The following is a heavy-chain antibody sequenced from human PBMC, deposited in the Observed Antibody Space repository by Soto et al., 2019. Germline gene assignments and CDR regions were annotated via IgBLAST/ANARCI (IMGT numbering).Heavy chain of an antibody. Sequence: ASVKVSCKASGYTFTGYYMHWVRQAPGQGLEWMGWINPNSGGTNYAQKFQGWVTMTRDTSISTAYMELSRLRSDDTAVYYCARSLSIAAAGPDLRGAFDIWGQGTMVTVSS. CDR1: GYTFTGYY. CDR3: ARSLSIAAAGPDLRGAFDI. D-gene: IGHD6-13*01. CDR2: INPNSGGT. J-gene: IGHJ3*02. V-gene: IGHV1-2*04.